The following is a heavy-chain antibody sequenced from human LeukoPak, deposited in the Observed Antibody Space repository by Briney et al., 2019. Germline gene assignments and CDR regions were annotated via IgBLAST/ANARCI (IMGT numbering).Heavy chain of an antibody. D-gene: IGHD5-12*01. J-gene: IGHJ4*02. CDR1: GFTFSSYW. Sequence: GGSLRLSCAASGFTFSSYWMHWVRQAPGKGLVWVSRINSDGSSTSYADSVKGRFTISRDNAKNTLYLQMNSLRAEDTAVYYCARGRSRYSGYVLPTGSDYWGQGTLVTVSS. CDR3: ARGRSRYSGYVLPTGSDY. V-gene: IGHV3-74*01. CDR2: INSDGSST.